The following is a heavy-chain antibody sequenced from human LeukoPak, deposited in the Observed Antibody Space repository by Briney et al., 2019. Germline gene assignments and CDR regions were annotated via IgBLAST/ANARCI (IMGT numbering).Heavy chain of an antibody. CDR2: IDYSGST. Sequence: SETLSLTCTVSGGYISSYYWSWIRQPPGKGLEWIGYIDYSGSTNYNPSLKSRVTISVDTSKNQFSLKLDSVTAADTAVCYCARSRHGGRDKGGLGYWGQGTLVTVSS. CDR3: ARSRHGGRDKGGLGY. J-gene: IGHJ4*02. CDR1: GGYISSYY. D-gene: IGHD2-15*01. V-gene: IGHV4-59*08.